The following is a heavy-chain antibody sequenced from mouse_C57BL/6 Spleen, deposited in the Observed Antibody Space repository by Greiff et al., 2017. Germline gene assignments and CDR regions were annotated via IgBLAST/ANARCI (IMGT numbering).Heavy chain of an antibody. V-gene: IGHV1-80*01. CDR2: IYPGDGGT. CDR3: SREAYDYDPYYFDY. CDR1: GYAFSSYW. D-gene: IGHD2-4*01. Sequence: QVQLQQSGAELVKPGASVKISCKASGYAFSSYWMNWVKQRPGKGLEGIGQIYPGDGGTNYNGKFKGKGTLTAVKYSSTASMQLSSLTSEDSAVYFCSREAYDYDPYYFDYWGQGTTRTVSS. J-gene: IGHJ2*01.